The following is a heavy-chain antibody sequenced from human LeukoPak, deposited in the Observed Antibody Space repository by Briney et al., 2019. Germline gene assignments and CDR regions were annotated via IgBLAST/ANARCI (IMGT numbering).Heavy chain of an antibody. V-gene: IGHV3-21*01. D-gene: IGHD6-19*01. CDR3: ARESSGWYDPVNAFDI. J-gene: IGHJ3*02. Sequence: GGSLRLSCAASGFTFSSYAMSWVRQAPGKGLEWVSSISSSSSYIYYADSVKGRFTISRDNAKNSLYLQMNSLRAEDTAVYYCARESSGWYDPVNAFDIWGQGTMVTVSS. CDR1: GFTFSSYA. CDR2: ISSSSSYI.